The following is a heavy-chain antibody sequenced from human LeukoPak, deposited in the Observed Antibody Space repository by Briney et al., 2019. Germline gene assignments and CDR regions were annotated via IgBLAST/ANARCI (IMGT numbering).Heavy chain of an antibody. CDR3: ARASSGSGSYWSYYYGMDV. Sequence: SETLSLTCTVSGGSISSSSYYWGWIRQPPGKGLGWIGSIYHSGSTYYNPSLKSRVTISVDTSKNQFSLKLSSVTAADTALYYCARASSGSGSYWSYYYGMDVWGQGTTVTVSS. CDR1: GGSISSSSYY. D-gene: IGHD6-19*01. CDR2: IYHSGST. J-gene: IGHJ6*02. V-gene: IGHV4-39*07.